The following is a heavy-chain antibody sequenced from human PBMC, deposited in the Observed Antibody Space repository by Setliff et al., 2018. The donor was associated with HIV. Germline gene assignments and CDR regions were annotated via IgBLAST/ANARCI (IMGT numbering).Heavy chain of an antibody. CDR1: GGSTSSSSYY. Sequence: SETLSLTCSVSGGSTSSSSYYWAWVRQPPGKGPEWIGSVYYSGSTHYNPSLKSRVTISVDTSKNQFALKLNSVTAADTAVYYCASGREAVAGALHFDYWGQGPPVTVSS. V-gene: IGHV4-39*06. CDR2: VYYSGST. D-gene: IGHD6-19*01. CDR3: ASGREAVAGALHFDY. J-gene: IGHJ4*02.